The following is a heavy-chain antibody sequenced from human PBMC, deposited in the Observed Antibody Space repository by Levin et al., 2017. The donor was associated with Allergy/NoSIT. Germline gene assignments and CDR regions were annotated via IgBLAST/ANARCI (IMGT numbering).Heavy chain of an antibody. J-gene: IGHJ4*02. CDR1: GYTFNSYG. V-gene: IGHV1-18*01. CDR3: ARDSFLTAAGGPVDY. Sequence: GESLKISCKASGYTFNSYGISWVRQAPGQGLEWMGWINTYNGNTHYAQKLQGRVTMTTDTSTSTAYMALRSLRSDDTAVYYCARDSFLTAAGGPVDYWGQGTLVTVSS. D-gene: IGHD6-13*01. CDR2: INTYNGNT.